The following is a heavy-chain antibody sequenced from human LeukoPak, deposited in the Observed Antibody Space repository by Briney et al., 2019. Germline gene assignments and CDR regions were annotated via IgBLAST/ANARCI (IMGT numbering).Heavy chain of an antibody. D-gene: IGHD6-13*01. CDR1: GFTFSTYG. CDR3: AREAQLTDY. CDR2: IGPGGDNT. V-gene: IGHV3-64*01. J-gene: IGHJ4*02. Sequence: GGSLRLSCAASGFTFSTYGMHWVRQAPGKGLEYVSGIGPGGDNTYYARSVKGRFTISRDDSKHMPYLQMDSLRSDDMAVYYCAREAQLTDYWGQGTLVTVSS.